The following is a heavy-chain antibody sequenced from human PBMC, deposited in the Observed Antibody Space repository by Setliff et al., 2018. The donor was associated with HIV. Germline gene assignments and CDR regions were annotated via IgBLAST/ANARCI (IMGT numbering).Heavy chain of an antibody. V-gene: IGHV1-69*05. CDR2: IIPIFGPA. D-gene: IGHD3-10*01. Sequence: SVKVSCKASGGTVSSYAINWVRQAPGQGLEWMGGIIPIFGPANYAQKFQDRVTITTDESTSTAYMELSSLTSADTAVYYCASGKGVRGVIITGGLDVWGKGTTVTVSS. CDR3: ASGKGVRGVIITGGLDV. J-gene: IGHJ6*04. CDR1: GGTVSSYA.